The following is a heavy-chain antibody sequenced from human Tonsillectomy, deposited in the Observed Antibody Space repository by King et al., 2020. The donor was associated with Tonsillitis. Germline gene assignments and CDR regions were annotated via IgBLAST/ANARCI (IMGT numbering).Heavy chain of an antibody. V-gene: IGHV1-18*04. J-gene: IGHJ4*02. Sequence: VQLVQSGAEVKKPGASVKVSCKASGYTFTTYDISWVRQAPGQGLEWMGWSSAYNGNTNCAPKFQGRVTMTSDTSTSTAYMELRSLHSDDTAVYYCARGGVATVEDYWGQGTLVTVSS. CDR3: ARGGVATVEDY. CDR2: SSAYNGNT. D-gene: IGHD5-12*01. CDR1: GYTFTTYD.